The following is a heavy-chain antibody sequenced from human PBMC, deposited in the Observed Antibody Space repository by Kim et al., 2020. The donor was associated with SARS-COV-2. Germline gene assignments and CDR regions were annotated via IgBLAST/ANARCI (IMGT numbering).Heavy chain of an antibody. J-gene: IGHJ5*02. D-gene: IGHD4-17*01. Sequence: GGSLRLSCAASGFTFSSYEMNWVRQAPGKGLEWVSYISSSGSTIYYADSVKGRFTISRDNAKNSLYLQMNSLRAEDTAVYYCAREPLGYGGNSDNWFDPWGQGTLVTVSS. CDR3: AREPLGYGGNSDNWFDP. CDR2: ISSSGSTI. V-gene: IGHV3-48*03. CDR1: GFTFSSYE.